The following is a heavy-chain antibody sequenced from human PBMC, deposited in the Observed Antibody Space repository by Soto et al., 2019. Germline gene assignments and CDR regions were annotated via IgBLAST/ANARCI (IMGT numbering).Heavy chain of an antibody. D-gene: IGHD3-10*01. J-gene: IGHJ4*02. CDR3: SKQSGSGSYYTVGSGGDFDY. CDR2: ISFDGRNT. CDR1: GFTFNSYG. V-gene: IGHV3-30*18. Sequence: QVQLVESGGGVVQPGRSLRLSCAASGFTFNSYGMHWVRQAPGNGLEWVVVISFDGRNTYYADSVKGRFTISRDNYKNKLDLQMSGLRAEGTAVYYFSKQSGSGSYYTVGSGGDFDYCGQGTRVNVS.